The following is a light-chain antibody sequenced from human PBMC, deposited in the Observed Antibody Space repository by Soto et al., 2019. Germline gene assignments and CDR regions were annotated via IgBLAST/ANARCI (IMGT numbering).Light chain of an antibody. J-gene: IGKJ1*01. Sequence: IQLTQSPSTLSSSLGDRVTITCQASQSIKSWLAWYKQKPGKAPKLLSYEASSLESGVPSRFGGSGSGTEFTLTISSLQPDDFETYYCQQYNTYSWTFGQGTKVDIK. V-gene: IGKV1-5*03. CDR1: QSIKSW. CDR2: EAS. CDR3: QQYNTYSWT.